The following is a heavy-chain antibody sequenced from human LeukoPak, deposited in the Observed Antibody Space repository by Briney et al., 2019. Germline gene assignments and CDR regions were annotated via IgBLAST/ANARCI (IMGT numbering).Heavy chain of an antibody. CDR3: AKHVAPTMVRGVITDY. V-gene: IGHV3-23*01. CDR1: GFTFTTYA. CDR2: ITDSGSGT. D-gene: IGHD3-10*01. J-gene: IGHJ4*02. Sequence: PGGSLRLSCAASGFTFTTYAMTWVRQAPGKRLEWVSSITDSGSGTYYADSVKGRFTISRDNSKNTLHLQMNSLRVDDTAIYYCAKHVAPTMVRGVITDYWGQGTLVTVSS.